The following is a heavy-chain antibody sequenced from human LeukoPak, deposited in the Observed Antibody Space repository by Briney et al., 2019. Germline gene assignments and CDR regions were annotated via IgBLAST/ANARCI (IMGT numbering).Heavy chain of an antibody. J-gene: IGHJ4*02. CDR3: ARGGDDYGDYYFCY. Sequence: SVKVSCKASGGTFSSYAISWVRQAPGQGLEWMGRIIPILGIANYAQKFQGRVTITADKSTSTAYMELSSLRSEDTAVYYCARGGDDYGDYYFCYWGQGTLVTVSS. CDR1: GGTFSSYA. D-gene: IGHD4-17*01. CDR2: IIPILGIA. V-gene: IGHV1-69*04.